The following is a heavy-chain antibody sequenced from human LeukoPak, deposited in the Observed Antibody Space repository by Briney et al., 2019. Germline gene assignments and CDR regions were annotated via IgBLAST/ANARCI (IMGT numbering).Heavy chain of an antibody. Sequence: GGSLRLSCAASGFTFSSYAMHWVREAPGKGLEWVAVISYDGSNKFYGDSVKARFTISRDNSKNTLYLQMNSLRAEDTAVYYCARGYYDILTGYFLPLDYWGQGTLVTVSS. CDR1: GFTFSSYA. J-gene: IGHJ4*02. D-gene: IGHD3-9*01. CDR2: ISYDGSNK. V-gene: IGHV3-30-3*01. CDR3: ARGYYDILTGYFLPLDY.